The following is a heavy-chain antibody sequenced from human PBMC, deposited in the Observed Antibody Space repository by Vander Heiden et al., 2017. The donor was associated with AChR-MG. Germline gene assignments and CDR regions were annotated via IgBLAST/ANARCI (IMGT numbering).Heavy chain of an antibody. J-gene: IGHJ4*02. V-gene: IGHV3-21*01. Sequence: EVQLVESGGGLVKPGGSLRLSCAASGFTFSSYSMNWVRQAPGKGLEWDSSISSSSSYIYYADSVKGRFTISRDNAKNSLYLQMNSLRAEDTAVYYCARGKQLDGCFDYWGQGTLVTVSS. D-gene: IGHD5-18*01. CDR3: ARGKQLDGCFDY. CDR1: GFTFSSYS. CDR2: ISSSSSYI.